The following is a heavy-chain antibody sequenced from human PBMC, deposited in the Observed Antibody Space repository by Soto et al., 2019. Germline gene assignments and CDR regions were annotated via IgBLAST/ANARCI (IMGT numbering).Heavy chain of an antibody. D-gene: IGHD5-12*01. Sequence: PSETLSLTCAVYGGSFSGYYWSWIRKPPGKGLEWIGEINHSGSTNYNPSLKSRVTISVDTSKNQFSLKLSSVTAADTAVYYCARRRPGWLQSYYFDYWGQGTLVTVSS. CDR3: ARRRPGWLQSYYFDY. CDR2: INHSGST. CDR1: GGSFSGYY. J-gene: IGHJ4*02. V-gene: IGHV4-34*01.